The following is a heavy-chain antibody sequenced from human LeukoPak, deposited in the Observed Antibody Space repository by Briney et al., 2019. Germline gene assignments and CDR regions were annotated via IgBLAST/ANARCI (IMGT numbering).Heavy chain of an antibody. Sequence: PSETLSLTCTVSGGSISSGGYYWSWIRQHPGKGLEWIGYIYYSGSTYHNPSLKSRVTISVDTSKNQFSLKLSSVTAADTAVYYCARGTYCSSTSCYLVWFDPWGQGTLVTVSS. D-gene: IGHD2-2*01. CDR3: ARGTYCSSTSCYLVWFDP. CDR2: IYYSGST. CDR1: GGSISSGGYY. V-gene: IGHV4-31*03. J-gene: IGHJ5*02.